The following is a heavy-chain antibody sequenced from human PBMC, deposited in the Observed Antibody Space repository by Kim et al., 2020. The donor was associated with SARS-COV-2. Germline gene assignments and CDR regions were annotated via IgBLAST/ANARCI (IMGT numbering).Heavy chain of an antibody. CDR3: AWSRFGSESYHDY. Sequence: YAQRFQGRVTMTRDTSISTAYMELSSLTSEDTAVYYCAWSRFGSESYHDYWVQGTLVTVSS. V-gene: IGHV1-8*01. D-gene: IGHD3-10*01. J-gene: IGHJ4*02.